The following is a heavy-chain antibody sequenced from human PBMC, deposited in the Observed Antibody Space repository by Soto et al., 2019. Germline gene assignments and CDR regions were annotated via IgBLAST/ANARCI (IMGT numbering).Heavy chain of an antibody. CDR1: GFTFNDYT. D-gene: IGHD2-8*01. V-gene: IGHV3-49*04. J-gene: IGHJ4*02. CDR2: IRIKAYGGTT. Sequence: GGSLRLSCAASGFTFNDYTLIWVRQAPGKGLEWVGFIRIKAYGGTTEYAASVKGRFTISRDDSKSIAYLQMNSLKTEDTAVYYCTAGKLYPSLDFDYWGQGTLVTVSS. CDR3: TAGKLYPSLDFDY.